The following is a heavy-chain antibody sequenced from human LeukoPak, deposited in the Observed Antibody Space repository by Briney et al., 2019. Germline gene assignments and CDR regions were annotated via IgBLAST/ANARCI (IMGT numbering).Heavy chain of an antibody. Sequence: GGSLRLSCAASGVTFSSYAMHWVRQAPGKGLEWVAVISYDGSNKYYADSAKGRFTISRDNSKNTLYLQMNSLRAEDTAVYYCARDIALSSGWAPSDYWGQGTLVTVSS. CDR3: ARDIALSSGWAPSDY. D-gene: IGHD6-19*01. CDR2: ISYDGSNK. CDR1: GVTFSSYA. J-gene: IGHJ4*02. V-gene: IGHV3-30-3*01.